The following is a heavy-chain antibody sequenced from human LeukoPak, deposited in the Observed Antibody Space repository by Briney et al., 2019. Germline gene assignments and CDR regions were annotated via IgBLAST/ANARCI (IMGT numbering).Heavy chain of an antibody. V-gene: IGHV3-23*01. CDR1: GSTFSGYA. CDR2: ISGSGGST. Sequence: GGSLRVACAASGSTFSGYAMSWVRQAPGKGLEWVSAISGSGGSTYYADSVKGRFTISRDNSKNTLYLQMNSLRAEDTAVYYCAKVEGGAAARFFDYWGQGTLVTVSS. J-gene: IGHJ4*02. CDR3: AKVEGGAAARFFDY. D-gene: IGHD6-13*01.